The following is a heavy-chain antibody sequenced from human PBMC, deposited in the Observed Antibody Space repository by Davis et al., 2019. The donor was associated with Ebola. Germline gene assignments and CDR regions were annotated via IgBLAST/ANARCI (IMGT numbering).Heavy chain of an antibody. J-gene: IGHJ6*02. Sequence: ATVKVSCKASGGTFSSYAISWVRQATGQGLEWMGWMNPNSGNTGYAQKFQGRVTMTRNTSISTAYMELSSLRSEDTAVYYCARGTYYYDSSGYYWEYYYGMDVWGQGTTVTVSS. CDR1: GGTFSSYA. V-gene: IGHV1-8*02. CDR2: MNPNSGNT. CDR3: ARGTYYYDSSGYYWEYYYGMDV. D-gene: IGHD3-22*01.